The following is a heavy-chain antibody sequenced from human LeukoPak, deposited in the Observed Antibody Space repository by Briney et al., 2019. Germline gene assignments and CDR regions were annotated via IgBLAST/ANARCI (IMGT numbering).Heavy chain of an antibody. CDR1: GFTFANYA. J-gene: IGHJ4*02. Sequence: GGSLRLSCAASGFTFANYAMSWVRQAPGKGLEWVSAISGSGGSTYYADSVKGRFTISRDNSKNMLYLQMNSLRAEDTAVYYCAKAVPGIVVVVAAPFDYWGQGTLVTVSS. CDR2: ISGSGGST. CDR3: AKAVPGIVVVVAAPFDY. D-gene: IGHD2-15*01. V-gene: IGHV3-23*01.